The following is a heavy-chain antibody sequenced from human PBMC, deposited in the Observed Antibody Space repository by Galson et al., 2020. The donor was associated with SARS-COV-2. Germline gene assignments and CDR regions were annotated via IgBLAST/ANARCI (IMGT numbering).Heavy chain of an antibody. V-gene: IGHV3-21*01. J-gene: IGHJ4*02. CDR3: VRDYCYDSSGYTSGH. CDR1: GFSFSSHS. CDR2: ITSSRTYI. D-gene: IGHD3-22*01. Sequence: NSGGSLRLSCVASGFSFSSHSMNWVRQASGKGLESVASITSSRTYIHYGDSAKGRFTISRDNAKDSLYLQMNSLRAEDTAVYYCVRDYCYDSSGYTSGHWGQGTLVTVS.